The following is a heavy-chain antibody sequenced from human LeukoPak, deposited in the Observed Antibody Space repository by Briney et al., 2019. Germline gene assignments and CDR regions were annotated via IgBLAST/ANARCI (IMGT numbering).Heavy chain of an antibody. J-gene: IGHJ4*02. D-gene: IGHD6-19*01. CDR1: GFTFSSYE. V-gene: IGHV3-48*03. Sequence: GGSLRLSCAASGFTFSSYEMNWVRQAPGKGLEWDSYISSSGSTIYYADSVKGRFTISRDNAKNSLYLQMNSLRAEDTAVYYCARGLFSSGWYPIDYWGQGTLVTVSS. CDR3: ARGLFSSGWYPIDY. CDR2: ISSSGSTI.